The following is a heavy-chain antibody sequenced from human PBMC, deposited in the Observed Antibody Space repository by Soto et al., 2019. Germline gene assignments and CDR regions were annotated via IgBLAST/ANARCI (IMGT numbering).Heavy chain of an antibody. J-gene: IGHJ6*02. CDR2: IIPIFGTA. D-gene: IGHD2-2*01. CDR3: ARFWYCSSTSCYGVYYYGMDV. V-gene: IGHV1-69*13. CDR1: GGTFSSYA. Sequence: ASVKVSCKASGGTFSSYAISWVRQAPGQGLEWMGGIIPIFGTANYAQKFQGRVTITADESTGTAYMELSSLGSEDTAGYYCARFWYCSSTSCYGVYYYGMDVWGQGTTVTVSS.